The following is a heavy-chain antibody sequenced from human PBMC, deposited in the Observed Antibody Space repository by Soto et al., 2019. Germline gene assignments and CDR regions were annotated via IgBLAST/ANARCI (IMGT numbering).Heavy chain of an antibody. CDR3: ARAHIAVAGTIDY. CDR1: GRSISSSNG. D-gene: IGHD6-19*01. CDR2: IYHSGST. Sequence: SETLSLSCAVSGRSISSSNGWSWVRKPPGKGLEWIGEIYHSGSTNYNPSLKSRVTISVDKSKNQFSLKLSSVTAADTAVYYCARAHIAVAGTIDYWGQGTLVTVSS. V-gene: IGHV4-4*02. J-gene: IGHJ4*02.